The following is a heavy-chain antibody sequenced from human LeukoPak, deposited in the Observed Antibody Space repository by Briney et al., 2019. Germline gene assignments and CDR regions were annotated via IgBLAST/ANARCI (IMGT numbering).Heavy chain of an antibody. Sequence: GGSLRLSCAASGFTFSSYAMSWVRQAPGKGLEWVSSISGSGDSTYYADSVKGRFTISRDNSKNTLYLQMNSLRAEDTAVYYCAKDAVEANRFLQWLLYRYFDYWGQGTLVTVSS. V-gene: IGHV3-23*01. CDR3: AKDAVEANRFLQWLLYRYFDY. CDR1: GFTFSSYA. D-gene: IGHD3-3*01. J-gene: IGHJ4*02. CDR2: ISGSGDST.